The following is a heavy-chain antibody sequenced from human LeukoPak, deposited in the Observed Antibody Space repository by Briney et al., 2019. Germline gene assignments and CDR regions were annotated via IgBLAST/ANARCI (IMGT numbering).Heavy chain of an antibody. J-gene: IGHJ4*02. CDR2: ISGSGGST. CDR3: AKGSGYYPEGSDY. Sequence: GGFLRLSCAASGFTFSSYAMSWVRRAPGKGLEWVSAISGSGGSTYYADSVKGRFTISRDNSKNTLYLQMNSLRVEDTAVYYCAKGSGYYPEGSDYWGQGTLVTVSS. CDR1: GFTFSSYA. V-gene: IGHV3-23*01. D-gene: IGHD3-22*01.